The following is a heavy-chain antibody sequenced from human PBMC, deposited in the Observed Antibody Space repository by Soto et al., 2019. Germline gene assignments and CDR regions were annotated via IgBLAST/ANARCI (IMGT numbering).Heavy chain of an antibody. V-gene: IGHV1-8*01. J-gene: IGHJ4*02. CDR1: GYTFTSYD. Sequence: QVQLVQSGAEVKKPGASVKVSCKASGYTFTSYDINWVRQATGQGLEWMGWMNPNSGNTGYAQKFQGRVTMTRNTSISTAYMELSSLRSEDTAVYYCARVPDCSGGSCYSVLYYFDYWGQGTLVTVSS. D-gene: IGHD2-15*01. CDR3: ARVPDCSGGSCYSVLYYFDY. CDR2: MNPNSGNT.